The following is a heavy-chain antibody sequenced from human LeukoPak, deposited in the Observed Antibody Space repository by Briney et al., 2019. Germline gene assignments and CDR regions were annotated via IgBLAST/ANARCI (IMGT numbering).Heavy chain of an antibody. CDR3: ARGSRWLQAIFDY. D-gene: IGHD5-24*01. Sequence: SSQTLSLTCTVSGGSISSGSYYWRWIRQPAGKGLEWIGRIYTSGSTNYNPSLKSRVTISVDTSKNQFSLKLSSVTAADTAVYYCARGSRWLQAIFDYWGQGTLVTVSS. CDR2: IYTSGST. J-gene: IGHJ4*02. V-gene: IGHV4-61*02. CDR1: GGSISSGSYY.